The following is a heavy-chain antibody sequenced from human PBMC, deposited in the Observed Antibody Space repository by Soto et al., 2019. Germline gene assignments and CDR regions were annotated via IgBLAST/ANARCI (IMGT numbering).Heavy chain of an antibody. J-gene: IGHJ4*02. V-gene: IGHV4-59*01. CDR3: ARGRSPSEYNWNDVAYKPYDY. Sequence: SETLSLTCTVSGGSISSYYWSWIRQPPGKGLEWIGYIYYSGSTNYNPSLKSRVTISVDTSKNQFSLKLSSVTAADTAVYYCARGRSPSEYNWNDVAYKPYDYWGQGTLVTVSS. CDR1: GGSISSYY. CDR2: IYYSGST. D-gene: IGHD1-20*01.